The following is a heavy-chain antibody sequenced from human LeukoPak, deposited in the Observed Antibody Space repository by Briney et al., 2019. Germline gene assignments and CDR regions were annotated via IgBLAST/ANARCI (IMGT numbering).Heavy chain of an antibody. Sequence: GGSLRLSCAASGFTFSSYAMHWVRPAPGKGLEWGAVISYDGSNKYYADSVKGRFTIDRDNSKNTLYLQMNSLRAEDTAVYYCARDIYCSSTSCYEGLDYWGQGTLVTVSS. CDR2: ISYDGSNK. J-gene: IGHJ4*02. V-gene: IGHV3-30-3*01. CDR1: GFTFSSYA. D-gene: IGHD2-2*01. CDR3: ARDIYCSSTSCYEGLDY.